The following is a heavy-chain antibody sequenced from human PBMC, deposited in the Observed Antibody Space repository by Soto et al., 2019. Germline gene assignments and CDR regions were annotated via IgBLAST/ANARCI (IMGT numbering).Heavy chain of an antibody. D-gene: IGHD2-2*01. CDR1: GDSGSSNSAA. J-gene: IGHJ6*03. Sequence: SQTLSLSCAISGDSGSSNSAAWNWIRQAPSRGLEWLGRTYYRSKWYNEYAVSVKSRITINTDTSKNQFSLQLNSVPPEDTAGYYCARDRSHLGHQPLGYYYSSMGVWGKGTTVTVSS. V-gene: IGHV6-1*01. CDR2: TYYRSKWYN. CDR3: ARDRSHLGHQPLGYYYSSMGV.